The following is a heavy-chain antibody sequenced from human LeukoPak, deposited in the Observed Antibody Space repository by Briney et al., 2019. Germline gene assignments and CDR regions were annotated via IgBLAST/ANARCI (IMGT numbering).Heavy chain of an antibody. J-gene: IGHJ6*02. V-gene: IGHV1-46*01. Sequence: ASVKVSCKVSGYTLTELSMHWVRQAPGKGLEWMGIINPSGGSTSYAQKFQGRVTMTRDTSTSTVYMELSSLRSEDTAVYYCARASYYYGMDVWGQGTTVTVSS. CDR2: INPSGGST. CDR1: GYTLTELS. CDR3: ARASYYYGMDV.